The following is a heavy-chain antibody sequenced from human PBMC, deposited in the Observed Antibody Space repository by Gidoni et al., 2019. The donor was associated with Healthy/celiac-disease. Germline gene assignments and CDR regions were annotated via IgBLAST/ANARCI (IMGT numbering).Heavy chain of an antibody. D-gene: IGHD3-16*02. Sequence: QLQLQESGPGLVKPPETLSLTCTVSGGSISSSSYYWGWIRQPPGKGLEWIGSIYYSGSTYYNPSLKSRVTISVDTSKNQFSLKLSSVTAADTAVYYCARHYYVWGSYRYTPHRYFDYWGQGTLVTVSS. CDR2: IYYSGST. V-gene: IGHV4-39*01. J-gene: IGHJ4*02. CDR3: ARHYYVWGSYRYTPHRYFDY. CDR1: GGSISSSSYY.